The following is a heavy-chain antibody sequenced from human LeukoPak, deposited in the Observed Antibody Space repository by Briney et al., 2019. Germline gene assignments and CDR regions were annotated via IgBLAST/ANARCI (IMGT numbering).Heavy chain of an antibody. CDR3: AKDLVQRLRRAAGIFDY. CDR2: IYSGGST. V-gene: IGHV3-53*01. CDR1: GFTVSSNY. Sequence: PGGSLRLSCAASGFTVSSNYMSWVRQAPGKGLEWVSVIYSGGSTYYADSVKGRFTISRDNSKNTLYLQMNSLRAEDTAVYYCAKDLVQRLRRAAGIFDYWGQGTLVTVSS. J-gene: IGHJ4*02. D-gene: IGHD6-13*01.